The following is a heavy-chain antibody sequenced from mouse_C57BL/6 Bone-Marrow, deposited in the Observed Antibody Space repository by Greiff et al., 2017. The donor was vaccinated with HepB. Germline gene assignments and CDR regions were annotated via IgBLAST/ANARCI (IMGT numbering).Heavy chain of an antibody. CDR1: GYTFTDYY. Sequence: VQLKQSGPELVKPGASVKISCKASGYTFTDYYMNWVKQSHGKSLEWIGDINPNNGGTSYNQKFKGKATLTVDKSSSTAYMELRSLTSEDSAVYYCARQGGYYVLYFDVWGTGTTVTVSS. CDR3: ARQGGYYVLYFDV. J-gene: IGHJ1*03. V-gene: IGHV1-26*01. CDR2: INPNNGGT. D-gene: IGHD2-3*01.